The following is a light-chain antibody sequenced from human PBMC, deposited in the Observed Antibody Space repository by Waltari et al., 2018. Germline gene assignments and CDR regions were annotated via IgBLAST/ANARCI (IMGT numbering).Light chain of an antibody. Sequence: QSALTQPPSASGSPGQSVTISCTGTSSDVGGYNYVSWYQQHPGKAPKLMIYEVSKRPSGFPDGFSGSKSGNTASLTVSGLQADDEADYYCSSYAGSNNFVVFGGGTKLTVL. CDR1: SSDVGGYNY. CDR3: SSYAGSNNFVV. CDR2: EVS. V-gene: IGLV2-8*01. J-gene: IGLJ2*01.